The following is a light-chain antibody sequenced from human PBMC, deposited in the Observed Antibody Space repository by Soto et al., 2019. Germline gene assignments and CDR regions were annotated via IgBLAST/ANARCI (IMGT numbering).Light chain of an antibody. J-gene: IGKJ2*01. CDR2: DAS. Sequence: EIVLTQSPATLSLSPGERATLSCRASQSVSNSLTWFLQKPGQAPRLLIYDASNRATDIPARFSGSGSGTDFTLTISSLEPEDFAVYYCQQRRSWPRTFGQGTKLELK. V-gene: IGKV3-11*01. CDR3: QQRRSWPRT. CDR1: QSVSNS.